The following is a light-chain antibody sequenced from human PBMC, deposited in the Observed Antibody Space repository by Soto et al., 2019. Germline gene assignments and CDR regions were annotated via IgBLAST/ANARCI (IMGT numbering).Light chain of an antibody. V-gene: IGKV3-20*01. J-gene: IGKJ4*01. Sequence: EIVLTQSPGALSLSPGERATLSCRASQSVSNSPSAWYQQKPGQAPRLLIYGASNRATGVSDRFSGSGSGTDFTLTITRLEPEDSAVYYCQQYDRSPLFGGGTKVEI. CDR3: QQYDRSPL. CDR2: GAS. CDR1: QSVSNSP.